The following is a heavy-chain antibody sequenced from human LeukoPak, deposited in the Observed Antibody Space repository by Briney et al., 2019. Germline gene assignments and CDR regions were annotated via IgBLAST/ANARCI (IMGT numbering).Heavy chain of an antibody. V-gene: IGHV4-59*01. Sequence: SETLSLTCTVSGGSISSYYWNWIRQPPGKGLEWIGYIYYSGSTNYNPSLKSRVTISVDTSKNQFSLKLSSVTAADTAVYYCSGGSWYFDYWGQGTLVTVSS. CDR2: IYYSGST. D-gene: IGHD2-15*01. CDR3: SGGSWYFDY. J-gene: IGHJ4*02. CDR1: GGSISSYY.